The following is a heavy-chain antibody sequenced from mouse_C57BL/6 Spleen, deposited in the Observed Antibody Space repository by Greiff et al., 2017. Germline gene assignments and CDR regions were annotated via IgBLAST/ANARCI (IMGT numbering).Heavy chain of an antibody. V-gene: IGHV5-16*01. J-gene: IGHJ1*03. CDR2: INYDGSST. CDR3: AGGGGYFDV. Sequence: DVKLVESEGGLVQPGSSMKLSCTASGFTFSDYYMAWVRQVPEKGLEWVANINYDGSSTYYLDSLKSRFSISRDNAKNLLYLQMSSLKSEDTATYYCAGGGGYFDVWGTGTTVTVSS. CDR1: GFTFSDYY.